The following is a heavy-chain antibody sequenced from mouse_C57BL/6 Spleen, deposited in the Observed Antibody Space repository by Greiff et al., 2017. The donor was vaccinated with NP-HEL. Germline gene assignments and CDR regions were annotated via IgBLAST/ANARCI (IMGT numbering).Heavy chain of an antibody. CDR1: GYAFSSSW. D-gene: IGHD4-1*01. CDR3: ARLGPDAMDY. V-gene: IGHV1-82*01. Sequence: QVQLQQSGPELVKPGASVKISCKASGYAFSSSWMNWVKQRPGKGLEWIGRIYPGDGDTNYNGKFKGKATLTADKSSSTAYMQLSSLTSEDSAVYFCARLGPDAMDYWGQGTSVTVSS. CDR2: IYPGDGDT. J-gene: IGHJ4*01.